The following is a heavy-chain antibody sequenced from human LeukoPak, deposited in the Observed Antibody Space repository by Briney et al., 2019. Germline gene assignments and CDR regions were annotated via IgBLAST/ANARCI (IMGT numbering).Heavy chain of an antibody. CDR1: RYTFTSYD. CDR2: MNPNSGIT. Sequence: ASVKVSCKASRYTFTSYDINWVRQATGQGLEWVGWMNPNSGITGYAQKFQGRVTITRNTSISTAYMELSSLRSKVTAVYYCARGRGSTLPAAIWRGYYFDYWGQGTLVTISS. D-gene: IGHD2-2*01. V-gene: IGHV1-8*03. J-gene: IGHJ4*02. CDR3: ARGRGSTLPAAIWRGYYFDY.